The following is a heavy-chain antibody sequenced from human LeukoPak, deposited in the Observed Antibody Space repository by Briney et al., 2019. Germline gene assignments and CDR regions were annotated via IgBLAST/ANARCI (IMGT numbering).Heavy chain of an antibody. D-gene: IGHD3-9*01. CDR2: ISSSGSTI. CDR1: GFTFSDYY. J-gene: IGHJ4*02. V-gene: IGHV3-11*01. CDR3: ARDSYDILTGYEYYFDY. Sequence: GGSLRLPCAASGFTFSDYYMSWIRQAPGKGLEWVSYISSSGSTIYYADSVKGRFTISRDNAKNSLYLQMNSLRAEDTAVYYCARDSYDILTGYEYYFDYWGQGTLVTVSS.